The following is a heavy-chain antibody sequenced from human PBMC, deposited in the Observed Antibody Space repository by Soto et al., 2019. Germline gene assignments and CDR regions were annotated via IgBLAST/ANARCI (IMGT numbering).Heavy chain of an antibody. CDR1: GGSISSGDYY. J-gene: IGHJ5*02. Sequence: SETLSLTCTVSGGSISSGDYYWSWIRQPPGKGLEWIGYIYYSGSTYYNPSLKSRVTISVDTSKNQFSLKLSSVTAADTAVYYCERWTNNWFDPWGQGTLVTVSS. CDR3: ERWTNNWFDP. V-gene: IGHV4-30-4*01. D-gene: IGHD1-1*01. CDR2: IYYSGST.